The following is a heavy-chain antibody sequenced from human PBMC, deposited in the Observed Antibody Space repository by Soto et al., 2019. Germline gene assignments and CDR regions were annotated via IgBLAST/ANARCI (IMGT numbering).Heavy chain of an antibody. D-gene: IGHD2-2*01. CDR1: GFTFSSYG. J-gene: IGHJ5*02. CDR3: ANLGYLGCSSTSHATDPNWFDP. CDR2: IWYDGSNK. V-gene: IGHV3-33*06. Sequence: PGGSLRLSCAASGFTFSSYGMHWVRQAPGKGLEWVAVIWYDGSNKYYADSVKGRFTISRDNSKNTLYLQMNSLRAEDTAVYYCANLGYLGCSSTSHATDPNWFDPWGQGTLVTVSS.